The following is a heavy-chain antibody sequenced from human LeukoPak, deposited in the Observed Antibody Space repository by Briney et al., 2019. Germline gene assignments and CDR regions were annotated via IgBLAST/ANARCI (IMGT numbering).Heavy chain of an antibody. D-gene: IGHD6-19*01. V-gene: IGHV4-59*08. CDR3: AKYGNSGWVIDN. J-gene: IGHJ4*02. Sequence: PSETLSLTCTVSGGSIGSNHWTWIRQPPGKGLEYIGYIYYTGATNYNPSLKSRVTISVDTSKNQFSLKMTSVTAADTAVYFCAKYGNSGWVIDNWGQGTLVTVSS. CDR2: IYYTGAT. CDR1: GGSIGSNH.